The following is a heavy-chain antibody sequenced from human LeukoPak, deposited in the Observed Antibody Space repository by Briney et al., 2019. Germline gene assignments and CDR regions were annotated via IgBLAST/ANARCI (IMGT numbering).Heavy chain of an antibody. V-gene: IGHV3-23*01. J-gene: IGHJ4*02. D-gene: IGHD6-6*01. Sequence: GGSLRLSRAGSGFTFSSYWMSWVRQAPGQGLEWVSTIIGSGGSTYYADSVRGRFTISRENSKNTLFLQMNSLRAEDTAVYYCAKVRYSSSSDHFDFWGQGTLVTVSS. CDR2: IIGSGGST. CDR3: AKVRYSSSSDHFDF. CDR1: GFTFSSYW.